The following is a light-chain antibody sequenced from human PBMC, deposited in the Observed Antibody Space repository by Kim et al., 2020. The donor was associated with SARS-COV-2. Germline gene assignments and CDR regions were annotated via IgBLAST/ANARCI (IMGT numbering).Light chain of an antibody. J-gene: IGLJ3*02. CDR3: SSYAGSISWV. V-gene: IGLV2-14*03. CDR1: RRDGRGYNY. Sequence: QSINITFTGTRRDGRGYNYDSWYQQHPGQAPKLILYDVNNRPSGSSNPFSGSKSGNTAFLTISGLQAEDEADYYCSSYAGSISWVFGGGTKVTVL. CDR2: DVN.